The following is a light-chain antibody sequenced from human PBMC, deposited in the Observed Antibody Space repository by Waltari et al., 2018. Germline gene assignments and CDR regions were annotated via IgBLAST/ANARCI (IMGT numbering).Light chain of an antibody. J-gene: IGKJ3*01. CDR2: GAS. CDR3: QHYGSSPLAT. V-gene: IGKV3-20*01. Sequence: EIVLTQSPGILSSSPGERVTLYCRASQSISSSTLAWYQQKPGQAPRLLINGASRRAPGIPDRFSGSGSGTDFTLTISRLEPEDFAVYYCQHYGSSPLATFGPGTKVDIK. CDR1: QSISSST.